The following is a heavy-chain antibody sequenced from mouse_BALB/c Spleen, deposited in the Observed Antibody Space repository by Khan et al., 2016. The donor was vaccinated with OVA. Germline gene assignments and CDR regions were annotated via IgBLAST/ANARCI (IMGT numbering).Heavy chain of an antibody. J-gene: IGHJ3*01. CDR3: TRSGYSAWFAY. V-gene: IGHV14-1*02. CDR2: IDPENGET. CDR1: GFNIKDYY. Sequence: VQLQQSGAELVRPGALVKLSCKASGFNIKDYYMHWVKQRPEQGLEWIGWIDPENGETVYDPKFQGKASITANTSSNPAYLQRSSLTSEDTAVYYCTRSGYSAWFAYWGQGTPVTVSA.